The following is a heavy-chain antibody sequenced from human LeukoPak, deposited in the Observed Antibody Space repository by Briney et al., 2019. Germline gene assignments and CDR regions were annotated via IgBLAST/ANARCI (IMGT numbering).Heavy chain of an antibody. V-gene: IGHV1-2*02. CDR3: AREEKDGYNLAY. J-gene: IGHJ4*02. CDR2: INPNSGGT. D-gene: IGHD5-24*01. CDR1: GYTFTSYG. Sequence: ASVKVSCKASGYTFTSYGISWVRQAPGQGLEWMGWINPNSGGTNYAQKFQGRVTMTRDTSISTAYMELSRLRSDDTAVYYCAREEKDGYNLAYWGQGTLVTVSS.